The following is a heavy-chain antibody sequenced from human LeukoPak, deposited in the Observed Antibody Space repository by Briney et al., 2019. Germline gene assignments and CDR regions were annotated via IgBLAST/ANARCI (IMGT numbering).Heavy chain of an antibody. CDR2: IYSGGST. CDR3: ASSESYRFDY. J-gene: IGHJ4*02. Sequence: GGSLRLSCVASGFTVSGNYMSWVRQAAGKGLEWVSVIYSGGSTYYADSVKGRFTISRDNTKNSLYLQMNSLRDEDTAVYYCASSESYRFDYWGQGTLVTVSS. V-gene: IGHV3-53*01. D-gene: IGHD1-26*01. CDR1: GFTVSGNY.